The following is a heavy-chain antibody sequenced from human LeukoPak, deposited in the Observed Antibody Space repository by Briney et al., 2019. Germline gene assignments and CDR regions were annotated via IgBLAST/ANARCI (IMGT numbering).Heavy chain of an antibody. V-gene: IGHV3-11*01. Sequence: NPGGSLRLSCAASGFTFSDYYMSWIRQAPGKGLEWVSYISSSGSTIYYADSVKGRFTISRDNAKNSLYLQMNSLRAEDTAVYYCAKDSEVVTPVAFDYWGQGTLVTVSS. CDR2: ISSSGSTI. CDR3: AKDSEVVTPVAFDY. J-gene: IGHJ4*02. CDR1: GFTFSDYY. D-gene: IGHD4-23*01.